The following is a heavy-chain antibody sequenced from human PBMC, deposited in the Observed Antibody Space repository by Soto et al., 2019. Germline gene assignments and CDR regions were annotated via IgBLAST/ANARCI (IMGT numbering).Heavy chain of an antibody. CDR2: IYYSGST. D-gene: IGHD6-13*01. CDR1: GGSIRSYY. V-gene: IGHV4-59*01. J-gene: IGHJ5*02. Sequence: SETLSLTCTVSGGSIRSYYWSWIRQPPGKGLEWIGYIYYSGSTNYNTSHKSRVTISVDTSKNQFSLKLSSVTAANTAVYYCARVESQTYSSIWYPFDPCGQGSLVTVSS. CDR3: ARVESQTYSSIWYPFDP.